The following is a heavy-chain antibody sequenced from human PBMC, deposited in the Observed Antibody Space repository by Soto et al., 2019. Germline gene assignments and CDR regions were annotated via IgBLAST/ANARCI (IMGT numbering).Heavy chain of an antibody. CDR3: ARWGYYDSSGYYYVENAFDI. Sequence: VGSLRLSCAASGFTFSSYSMNWVRQAPGKGLEWVSSISSSSSYIYYADSVKGRFTISRDNAKNSLYLQMNSLRAEDTAVYYCARWGYYDSSGYYYVENAFDIWGQGTMVTVSS. CDR1: GFTFSSYS. V-gene: IGHV3-21*01. D-gene: IGHD3-22*01. J-gene: IGHJ3*02. CDR2: ISSSSSYI.